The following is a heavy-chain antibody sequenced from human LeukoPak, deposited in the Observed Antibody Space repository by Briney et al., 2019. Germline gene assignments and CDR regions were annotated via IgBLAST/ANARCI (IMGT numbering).Heavy chain of an antibody. CDR2: INQSGST. D-gene: IGHD3-10*01. J-gene: IGHJ5*02. Sequence: SETLSLTCTVSGGSFSDYYWTWIRQPPGKGLEWIGEINQSGSTSYTPSLKSRVTISVDTSKILFSLRLNSVTAADTAVYYCARAPSHYYGSETKGWFDPWGQGTLVTVSS. V-gene: IGHV4-34*01. CDR3: ARAPSHYYGSETKGWFDP. CDR1: GGSFSDYY.